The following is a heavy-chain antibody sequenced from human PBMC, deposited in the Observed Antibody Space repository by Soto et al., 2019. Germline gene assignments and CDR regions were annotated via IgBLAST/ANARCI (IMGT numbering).Heavy chain of an antibody. D-gene: IGHD6-19*01. CDR1: GGSISSSNW. CDR3: ARGPEYSSGWYYPLAYYYYGMDV. J-gene: IGHJ6*02. V-gene: IGHV4-4*02. Sequence: PSETLSLTCAVSGGSISSSNWWSWVRQPPGKGLEWIGEIYHSGSTNYNPSLKSRVTISVDKSKNQFSLKLSSVTAADTAVYYCARGPEYSSGWYYPLAYYYYGMDVWGQGTTVTVSS. CDR2: IYHSGST.